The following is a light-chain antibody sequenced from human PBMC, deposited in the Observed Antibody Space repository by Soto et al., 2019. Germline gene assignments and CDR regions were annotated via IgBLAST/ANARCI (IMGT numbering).Light chain of an antibody. CDR1: QTIANY. Sequence: DIQMTQSPSSLSASVGDRETISCRPSQTIANYLNWYQHKPGNAPKLLIYAANSLQTGVPSRFSGSGSGTDFTLTINSLQPEDFATYFSHHSHSSSYTFGQGTRLEIK. CDR2: AAN. J-gene: IGKJ2*01. CDR3: HHSHSSSYT. V-gene: IGKV1-39*01.